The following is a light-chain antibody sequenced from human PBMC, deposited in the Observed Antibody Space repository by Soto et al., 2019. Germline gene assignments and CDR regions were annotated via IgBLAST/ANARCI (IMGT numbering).Light chain of an antibody. CDR3: QQSYMDPIT. CDR2: DAS. CDR1: QSISTY. V-gene: IGKV1-39*01. J-gene: IGKJ5*01. Sequence: DIQITQSPASLSAWLVNIVTITCRASQSISTYLNWYQKKPGKAPNLLIYDASRLQSGVPSRFSGSGGGTDFTLSISSVQPQDFATYFCQQSYMDPITFGQGTRLEIK.